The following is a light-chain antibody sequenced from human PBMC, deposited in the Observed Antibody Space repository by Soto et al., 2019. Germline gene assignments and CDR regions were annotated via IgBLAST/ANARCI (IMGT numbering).Light chain of an antibody. Sequence: DIQMPQSPSSLSASVGDTVTITCLASQSISLFLNWYQQKPGKAPKLLIYAASSLQSGVPSRFSGNGYGKDFTLTISSLQPEDFATYYCHQTDSIPETFGQGTKVEIK. CDR2: AAS. V-gene: IGKV1-39*01. CDR1: QSISLF. J-gene: IGKJ1*01. CDR3: HQTDSIPET.